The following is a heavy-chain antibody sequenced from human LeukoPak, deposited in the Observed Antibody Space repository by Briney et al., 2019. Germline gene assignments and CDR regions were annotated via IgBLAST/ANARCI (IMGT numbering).Heavy chain of an antibody. CDR1: GGSISSYY. Sequence: SETLSLTCTVSGGSISSYYWSWIRQPPGKGLEWIGRIYTSGSTNYNPSLKSRVTISVDTSKNQFSLKLSSVNAADTAVYYCAREVGATLYYYYYYMDVWGKGTTVTISS. V-gene: IGHV4-4*08. J-gene: IGHJ6*03. CDR3: AREVGATLYYYYYYMDV. D-gene: IGHD1-26*01. CDR2: IYTSGST.